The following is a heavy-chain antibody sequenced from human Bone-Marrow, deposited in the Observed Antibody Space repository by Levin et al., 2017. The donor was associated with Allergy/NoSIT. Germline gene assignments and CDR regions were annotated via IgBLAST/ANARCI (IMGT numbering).Heavy chain of an antibody. Sequence: GGSLRLSCAASGFTFSSYALSWVRQAPGKGLEWVSSVSASGGSTYYADSVKGRLTISRDNSRNTLYLQMNSLRAEDTAVYYCAKGLSVRGSWFDPWGQGTLVTVSS. V-gene: IGHV3-23*01. D-gene: IGHD1-1*01. CDR1: GFTFSSYA. CDR2: VSASGGST. J-gene: IGHJ5*02. CDR3: AKGLSVRGSWFDP.